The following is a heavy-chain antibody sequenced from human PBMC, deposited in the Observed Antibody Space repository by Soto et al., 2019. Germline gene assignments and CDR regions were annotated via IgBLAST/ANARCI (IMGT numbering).Heavy chain of an antibody. CDR2: ISGHNGNT. Sequence: QVQLVQSGEEVKQTGDSVKVACRASCYTLTHYGISWVRQSPGQGLFWMGWISGHNGNTLYAQNVQGRLTLTIDTSTNTANMELMSLKLDDTAMYYCVRDWQLSPWGQGTLVTVSS. J-gene: IGHJ5*02. CDR1: CYTLTHYG. D-gene: IGHD1-1*01. V-gene: IGHV1-18*01. CDR3: VRDWQLSP.